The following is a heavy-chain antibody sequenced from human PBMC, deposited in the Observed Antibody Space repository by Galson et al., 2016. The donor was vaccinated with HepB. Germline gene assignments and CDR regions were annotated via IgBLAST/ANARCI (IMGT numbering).Heavy chain of an antibody. CDR1: GFTFSSFW. J-gene: IGHJ4*02. CDR3: ARAHGNPARRAAYFDH. CDR2: IKHDGRET. D-gene: IGHD1-14*01. V-gene: IGHV3-7*04. Sequence: SLRLSCAASGFTFSSFWMNWVRQAPGKGLEWVANIKHDGRETYYVDSVKGRFAISRDNAKSSLSLQMYSLRGDDTAVYYCARAHGNPARRAAYFDHWGQGVMVTVSS.